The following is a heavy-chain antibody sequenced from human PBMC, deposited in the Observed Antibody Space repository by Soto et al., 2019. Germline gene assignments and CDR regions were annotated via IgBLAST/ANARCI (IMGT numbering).Heavy chain of an antibody. CDR3: ARDEGSHVKQWLVPFDY. J-gene: IGHJ4*02. V-gene: IGHV1-69*13. CDR2: IIPIFGTA. D-gene: IGHD6-19*01. CDR1: GGTFSSYA. Sequence: GASVKVSCKASGGTFSSYAISWVRQAPGQGLEWMGGIIPIFGTANYAQKFQGRVTITADESTSTAYMELSSLRSEDTAVYFCARDEGSHVKQWLVPFDYWGQGALVTVSS.